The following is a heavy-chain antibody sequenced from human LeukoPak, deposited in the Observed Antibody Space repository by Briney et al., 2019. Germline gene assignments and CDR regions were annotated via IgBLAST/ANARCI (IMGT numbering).Heavy chain of an antibody. J-gene: IGHJ5*02. V-gene: IGHV1-18*01. CDR3: AREGSLHDSGDYYLSWFDP. D-gene: IGHD3-22*01. CDR2: ISAYNGNT. Sequence: ASVKVSCKASGYTFTSYGISWVRQAPGQGLEWMGWISAYNGNTNYAQKLQGRVTMTTDTSTSTAYMELRSLRSDDTAVYYCAREGSLHDSGDYYLSWFDPWGQGTLVTVSS. CDR1: GYTFTSYG.